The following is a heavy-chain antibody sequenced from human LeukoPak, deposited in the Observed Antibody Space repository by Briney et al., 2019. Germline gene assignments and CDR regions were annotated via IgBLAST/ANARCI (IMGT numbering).Heavy chain of an antibody. CDR2: IYPGDSDT. J-gene: IGHJ4*02. CDR1: GYSFTSYW. D-gene: IGHD3-3*01. V-gene: IGHV5-51*01. Sequence: GESLKISCKGSGYSFTSYWIGWVRQMPGKGLEWMGIIYPGDSDTRYSPSFQGQVTISADKSISTAYLQWSSLKASDTAMYYCARFSVQTSGYYYFDYWGQGTLVTVSS. CDR3: ARFSVQTSGYYYFDY.